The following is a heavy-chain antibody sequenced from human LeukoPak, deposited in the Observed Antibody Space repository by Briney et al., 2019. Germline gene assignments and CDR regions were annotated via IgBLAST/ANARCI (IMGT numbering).Heavy chain of an antibody. CDR2: IYTSGST. J-gene: IGHJ6*02. CDR1: GGSISSYY. D-gene: IGHD6-6*01. CDR3: ARDWATFEYSSSSLLYYYYGMDV. Sequence: SETLSLTCTVSGGSISSYYWSWIRQPAGKGLEWIGRIYTSGSTNYNPSLKSRVTMSADTSKNQFSLKLSSVTAADTAVYYCARDWATFEYSSSSLLYYYYGMDVWGQGTTVTVSS. V-gene: IGHV4-4*07.